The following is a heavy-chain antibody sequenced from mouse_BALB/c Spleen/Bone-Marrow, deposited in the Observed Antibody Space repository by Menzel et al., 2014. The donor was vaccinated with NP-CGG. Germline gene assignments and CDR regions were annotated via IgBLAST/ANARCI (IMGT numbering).Heavy chain of an antibody. Sequence: EVMLVESGGGLMQPGGSLKLSCAASGFYFSAYWMSWVRQAPGKGLEWIGEINPDSRTINYTPSLKDKFIISRDNAKNTRYLQMSKVRSEDTALYYCARLYDYGWFAYWGQGTLVTVSA. CDR1: GFYFSAYW. V-gene: IGHV4-1*02. D-gene: IGHD2-4*01. J-gene: IGHJ3*01. CDR3: ARLYDYGWFAY. CDR2: INPDSRTI.